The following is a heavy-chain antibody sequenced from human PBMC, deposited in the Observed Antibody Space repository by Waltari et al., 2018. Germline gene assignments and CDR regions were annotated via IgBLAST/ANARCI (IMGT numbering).Heavy chain of an antibody. Sequence: QLQLQESGPGLVKPSETLSLTCTVSGGSISSSSYYWGWIRQPPGKGLGLYGSIHYSGSTYYTPSLKSRVTISVDTSKNQFSLKLSSVTAADTAVYYGARDRGSSSWEGHYYYYYYMDVWGKGTTVTISS. V-gene: IGHV4-39*07. CDR2: IHYSGST. CDR1: GGSISSSSYY. J-gene: IGHJ6*03. D-gene: IGHD6-13*01. CDR3: ARDRGSSSWEGHYYYYYYMDV.